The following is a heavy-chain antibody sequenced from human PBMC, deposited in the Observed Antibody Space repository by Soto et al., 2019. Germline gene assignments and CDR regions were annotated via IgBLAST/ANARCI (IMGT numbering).Heavy chain of an antibody. Sequence: PGGSLRLSCEASGFIFNNYLMSWVRQAPGKGLEWVANIKKDGHEKFYADSVKGRFAISRDNAKNSLYLQMNSLRVEDTATYYSSPWGIMTGYDYWGQGTLVTVSS. D-gene: IGHD3-9*01. V-gene: IGHV3-7*02. CDR2: IKKDGHEK. CDR1: GFIFNNYL. J-gene: IGHJ4*01. CDR3: SPWGIMTGYDY.